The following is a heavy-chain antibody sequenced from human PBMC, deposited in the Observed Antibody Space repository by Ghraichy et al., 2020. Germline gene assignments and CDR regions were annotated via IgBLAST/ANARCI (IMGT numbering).Heavy chain of an antibody. CDR2: INPNSGGT. J-gene: IGHJ4*02. D-gene: IGHD2-15*01. V-gene: IGHV1-2*06. CDR3: ARDRFCSGGSCYRGYFDY. Sequence: ASVKVSCKASGSTFTGYYMHCVRQAPGQGLEWMGRINPNSGGTNYAQKFQGRVTMTRDTSINTAYMELNRLRSDDTAVYYCARDRFCSGGSCYRGYFDYWGQGTLVTVS. CDR1: GSTFTGYY.